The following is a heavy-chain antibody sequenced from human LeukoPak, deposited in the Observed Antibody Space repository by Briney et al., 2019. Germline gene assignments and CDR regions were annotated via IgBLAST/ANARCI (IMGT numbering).Heavy chain of an antibody. J-gene: IGHJ4*02. CDR3: AREGAGGYDY. Sequence: TGGSLSLSCAASGFTLSSYWMHWVRQAPGKGLVWVSRVNRDGSSTDYADSVKGRFTISRDNAKSTLFLQMNSLRAEDTAVYYCAREGAGGYDYWGQGTLVPVSS. CDR1: GFTLSSYW. D-gene: IGHD3-16*01. CDR2: VNRDGSST. V-gene: IGHV3-74*01.